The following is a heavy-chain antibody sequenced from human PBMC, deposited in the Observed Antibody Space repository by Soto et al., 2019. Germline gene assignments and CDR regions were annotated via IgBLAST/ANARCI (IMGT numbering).Heavy chain of an antibody. CDR1: GYTFASYG. J-gene: IGHJ6*02. CDR3: ARGGYYDSSGARNYYFYGMNV. V-gene: IGHV1-18*01. Sequence: QVQLVQSGAEVKKPGASVKVSCKASGYTFASYGINWVRQAPGQGLEWLGWISPYDGYTHYAQILQGRVSMTTDTFTKTAYMELRSLRSYDTAMYYCARGGYYDSSGARNYYFYGMNVWGQGTTVTVS. D-gene: IGHD3-22*01. CDR2: ISPYDGYT.